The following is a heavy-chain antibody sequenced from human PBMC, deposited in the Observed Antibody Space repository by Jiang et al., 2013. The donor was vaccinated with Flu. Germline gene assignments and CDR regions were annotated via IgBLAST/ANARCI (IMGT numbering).Heavy chain of an antibody. CDR3: AGHEFAVATKH. V-gene: IGHV4-39*01. D-gene: IGHD2-15*01. Sequence: PGLVKPSETFSLTCIVSGGSISRSNYFWAWTRQPPGKGLEWIGTISSDGSTYYNPSLNSRATVSVDTPKNQFFLSLRSVTAADTAVYYCAGHEFAVATKHWGQGTLVAVSS. J-gene: IGHJ4*02. CDR2: ISSDGST. CDR1: GGSISRSNYF.